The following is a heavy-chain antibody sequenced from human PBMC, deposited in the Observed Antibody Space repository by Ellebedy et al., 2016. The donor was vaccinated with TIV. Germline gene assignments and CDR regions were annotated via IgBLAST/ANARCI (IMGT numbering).Heavy chain of an antibody. D-gene: IGHD6-6*01. CDR1: GFSLTTTGMS. Sequence: SGPTLVKPTQTLTLTCTFSGFSLTTTGMSVNWIRQPPGKALEWLARIDWDDDKKYTTSLRTRLTISKDTSKNQVVLSMSNMDPVDTATYYCARVYSSSSWGFEYWGQGTLVTVSS. CDR2: IDWDDDK. J-gene: IGHJ4*02. CDR3: ARVYSSSSWGFEY. V-gene: IGHV2-70*11.